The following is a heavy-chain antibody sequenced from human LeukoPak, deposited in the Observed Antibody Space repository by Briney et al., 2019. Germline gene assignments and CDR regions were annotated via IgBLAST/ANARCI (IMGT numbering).Heavy chain of an antibody. CDR3: AKDRYCTSSSCPIDY. CDR1: GYSFDEYA. D-gene: IGHD2-2*01. CDR2: INWKSDKI. J-gene: IGHJ4*02. Sequence: GGSLRLSCAGSGYSFDEYAMHWVRQAPGKGLEWVSGINWKSDKIGYADSVKGRFTVSRDNSKNSLYLQMNSLRVEDTALYYCAKDRYCTSSSCPIDYWGQGTMVTVSS. V-gene: IGHV3-9*01.